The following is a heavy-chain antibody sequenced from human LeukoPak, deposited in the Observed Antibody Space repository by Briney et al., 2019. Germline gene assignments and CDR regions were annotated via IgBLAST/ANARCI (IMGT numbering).Heavy chain of an antibody. J-gene: IGHJ4*02. D-gene: IGHD3-10*01. CDR3: ARGYYYGSGSYYGVLDY. CDR2: INHSGST. CDR1: GGSFSGYY. V-gene: IGHV4-34*01. Sequence: SETLSLTCAVYGGSFSGYYWSWIRQPPGKGLEWIGEINHSGSTNYNPSLKSRVTISVDTSKNQFSLKLSSVTAADTAVYYCARGYYYGSGSYYGVLDYWGQGTLVTVSS.